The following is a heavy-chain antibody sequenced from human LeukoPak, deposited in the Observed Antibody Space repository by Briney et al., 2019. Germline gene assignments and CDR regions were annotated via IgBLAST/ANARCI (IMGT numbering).Heavy chain of an antibody. J-gene: IGHJ4*02. CDR3: ASSNYYDSSDHHKYYFDY. CDR1: GGSFSGYY. D-gene: IGHD3-22*01. Sequence: SETLSLTCAVYGGSFSGYYWSWIRQPPGKGLEWIGEINHSGSTNYNPSLKSRVTISVDTSKNQFSLKLSSVTAADTAVYYCASSNYYDSSDHHKYYFDYWGQGTLVTVSS. CDR2: INHSGST. V-gene: IGHV4-34*01.